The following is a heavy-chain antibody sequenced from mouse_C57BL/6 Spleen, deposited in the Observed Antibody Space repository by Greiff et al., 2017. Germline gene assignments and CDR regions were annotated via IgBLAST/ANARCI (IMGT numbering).Heavy chain of an antibody. CDR2: INPNNGGT. CDR1: GYTFTDYY. V-gene: IGHV1-26*01. J-gene: IGHJ3*01. CDR3: AREMRGIPFAY. Sequence: VQLKQSGPELVKPGASVKISCKASGYTFTDYYMNWVKQSHGKSLEWIGDINPNNGGTSYNQKFKGKATLTVDKSSSTAYMELRSLTSEDSAVYYCAREMRGIPFAYWGQGTLVTVSA.